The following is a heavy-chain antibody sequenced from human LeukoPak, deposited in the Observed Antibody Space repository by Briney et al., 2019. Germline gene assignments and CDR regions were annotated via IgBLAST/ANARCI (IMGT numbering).Heavy chain of an antibody. CDR3: ARGPHRTSVEAGGWFDP. D-gene: IGHD6-19*01. CDR2: ISYDGSNK. CDR1: GFTFSSYA. V-gene: IGHV3-30-3*01. Sequence: GGSLRLSCAASGFTFSSYAMHWVRQAPGKGLEWVAVISYDGSNKYYADSVKGRFTISRDNSKKTLYLQMNSLRAEDTAVYYCARGPHRTSVEAGGWFDPWGQGTLVTVSS. J-gene: IGHJ5*02.